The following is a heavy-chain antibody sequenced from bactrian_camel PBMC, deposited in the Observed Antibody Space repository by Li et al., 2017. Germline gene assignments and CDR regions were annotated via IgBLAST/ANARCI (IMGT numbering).Heavy chain of an antibody. CDR1: GFLFSKFG. Sequence: HVQLVESGGGLVRPGDSLTLSCAASGFLFSKFGMSWVRQVPGKGLEWVSGIASDGSSSDYPDSVKGRFTASRDNAKNILYLRMDSLKSEDSALYYCLSRRRSFGYWGQGTQVTVS. CDR3: LSRRRSFGY. CDR2: IASDGSSS. V-gene: IGHV3S7*01. J-gene: IGHJ6*01.